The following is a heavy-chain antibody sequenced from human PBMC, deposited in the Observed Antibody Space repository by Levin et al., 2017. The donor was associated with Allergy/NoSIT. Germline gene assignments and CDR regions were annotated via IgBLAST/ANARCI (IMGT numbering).Heavy chain of an antibody. CDR1: GFSLSTTGVV. Sequence: SGPTLVKPTQTLTLTCTFSGFSLSTTGVVVGWIRQPPGKALEWLAHIYWDDDKRYSPSLKSRPTISKDTSKDQVVLTLTNVDPVDTATYYCAHSGIDGDYPFDYWGQGTLVTVSS. D-gene: IGHD4-17*01. CDR3: AHSGIDGDYPFDY. CDR2: IYWDDDK. J-gene: IGHJ4*02. V-gene: IGHV2-5*02.